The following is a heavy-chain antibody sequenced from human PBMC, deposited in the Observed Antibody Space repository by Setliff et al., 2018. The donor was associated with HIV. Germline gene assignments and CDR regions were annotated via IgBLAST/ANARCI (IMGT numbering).Heavy chain of an antibody. D-gene: IGHD3-10*01. CDR1: GGSLSDSF. Sequence: KTSETLSLTCAVYGGSLSDSFWGWIRHPPGKGLEWIGEVDHSGNTNYNSSLESRVTISRDTSKKQFSLNMTSVTAADAAVYFCARGLHYHGSGSHRLGAFDIWGRGTLVTVSS. CDR3: ARGLHYHGSGSHRLGAFDI. V-gene: IGHV4-34*01. CDR2: VDHSGNT. J-gene: IGHJ3*02.